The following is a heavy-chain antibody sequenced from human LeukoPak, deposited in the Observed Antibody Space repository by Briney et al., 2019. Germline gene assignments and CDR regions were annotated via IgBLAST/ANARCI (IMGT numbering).Heavy chain of an antibody. CDR2: INPNSGGT. J-gene: IGHJ6*02. CDR1: GYTFTGYY. Sequence: ASAKVSCKASGYTFTGYYMHWVRQAPGQGLEWMGWINPNSGGTNYAQKFQGRVTMTRDTSISTAYMELSRLRSDDTAVYYCARDGLWFGESRYGMDVWGQGTTVTVSS. CDR3: ARDGLWFGESRYGMDV. V-gene: IGHV1-2*02. D-gene: IGHD3-10*01.